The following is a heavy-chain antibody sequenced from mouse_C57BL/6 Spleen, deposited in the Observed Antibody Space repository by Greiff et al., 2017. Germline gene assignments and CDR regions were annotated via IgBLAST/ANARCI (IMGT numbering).Heavy chain of an antibody. V-gene: IGHV1-26*01. CDR2: INPNNGGT. D-gene: IGHD2-4*01. J-gene: IGHJ2*01. CDR3: ARGDYDLYYFDY. CDR1: GYTFTDYY. Sequence: VQLQQSGPELVKPGASVKISCKASGYTFTDYYMNWVKQSHGKSLEWIGDINPNNGGTSYNQKFKGKATLTVDKSSSTAYMELRSLTSEDSAVYDCARGDYDLYYFDYWGQGTTLTVSA.